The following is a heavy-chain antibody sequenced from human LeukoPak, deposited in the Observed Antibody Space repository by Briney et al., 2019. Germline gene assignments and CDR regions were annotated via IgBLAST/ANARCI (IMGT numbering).Heavy chain of an antibody. Sequence: GESLKIFCKGSGYSFTSYWIGWVRQMPGKGLEWMGIIYPGDSDTRYSPSFQGQVTISADKSISTAYLQWSSLKASDTAMYYCARGPAAFIVVVPAAIRSWWFDPWGQGTLVTVSS. V-gene: IGHV5-51*01. CDR3: ARGPAAFIVVVPAAIRSWWFDP. CDR2: IYPGDSDT. D-gene: IGHD2-2*01. CDR1: GYSFTSYW. J-gene: IGHJ5*02.